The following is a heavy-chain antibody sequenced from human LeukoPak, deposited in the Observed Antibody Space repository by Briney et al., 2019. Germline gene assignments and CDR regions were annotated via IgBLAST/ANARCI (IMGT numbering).Heavy chain of an antibody. D-gene: IGHD4-11*01. CDR3: ARDTTVTPYWFDP. CDR1: GYTFTGYY. J-gene: IGHJ5*02. CDR2: INPNSGGT. V-gene: IGHV1-2*02. Sequence: GASVKVSCKASGYTFTGYYMHWVRQAPGQGLEWMGWINPNSGGTNYAQKFQGRVTMTRDTSISTAYMELSRLRSDDTAVYYCARDTTVTPYWFDPWGQGTLVTVSS.